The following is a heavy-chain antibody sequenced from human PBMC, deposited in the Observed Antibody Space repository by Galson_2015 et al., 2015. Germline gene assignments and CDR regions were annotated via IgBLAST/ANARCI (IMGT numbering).Heavy chain of an antibody. J-gene: IGHJ5*02. D-gene: IGHD3-10*01. CDR1: GFTFSSYG. V-gene: IGHV3-30*18. CDR2: ISYDGSNK. CDR3: AKIGGYGSGKKGWFDP. Sequence: SLRLPCAASGFTFSSYGMHWVRQAPGKGLEWVAVISYDGSNKYYADSVKGRFTISRDNSKNTLYLQMNSLRAEDTAVYYCAKIGGYGSGKKGWFDPWGQGTLVTVSS.